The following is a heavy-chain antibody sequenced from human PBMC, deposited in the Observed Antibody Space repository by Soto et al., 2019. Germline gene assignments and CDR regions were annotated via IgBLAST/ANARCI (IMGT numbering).Heavy chain of an antibody. CDR3: ARVYVDTAMANQDY. CDR2: INHSGST. J-gene: IGHJ4*02. D-gene: IGHD5-18*01. V-gene: IGHV4-34*01. Sequence: SETLSLTCAVYGGSFSGYYWSWIRQPPGKGLEWIGEINHSGSTNYNPSLKSRVTISVDTSKNQFSLKLSSVTAADTAVYYCARVYVDTAMANQDYWGQGTLVTVSS. CDR1: GGSFSGYY.